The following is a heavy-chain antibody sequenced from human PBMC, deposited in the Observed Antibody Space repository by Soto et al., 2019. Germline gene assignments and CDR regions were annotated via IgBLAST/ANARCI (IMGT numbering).Heavy chain of an antibody. Sequence: QFQLVQSGGEVKKPGASVNISCKATGYTFISYSITWVRQAPGQGLEWMGWISTYNGNTKYAQSLQGRVTLTRDTSTNTAFMEIRGLRSDDTAIYYCAREGAHSTGWYDYFDQWGQGTLVAVSS. D-gene: IGHD6-13*01. J-gene: IGHJ4*02. CDR1: GYTFISYS. CDR2: ISTYNGNT. V-gene: IGHV1-18*04. CDR3: AREGAHSTGWYDYFDQ.